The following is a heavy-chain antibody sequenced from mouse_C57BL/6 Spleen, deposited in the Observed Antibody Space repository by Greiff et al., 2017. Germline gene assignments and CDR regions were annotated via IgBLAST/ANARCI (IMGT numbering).Heavy chain of an antibody. Sequence: QVQLQQSGAELARPGASVKMSCKASGYTFTSYTMHWVKQRPGQGLEWIGYINPSSGYTKYNQKFKDKVTLTADKSSSTAYMQLSSLTSEDSAVYYCARSKRYDYDVGFAYWGQGTLVTVSA. D-gene: IGHD2-4*01. CDR3: ARSKRYDYDVGFAY. V-gene: IGHV1-4*01. CDR2: INPSSGYT. J-gene: IGHJ3*01. CDR1: GYTFTSYT.